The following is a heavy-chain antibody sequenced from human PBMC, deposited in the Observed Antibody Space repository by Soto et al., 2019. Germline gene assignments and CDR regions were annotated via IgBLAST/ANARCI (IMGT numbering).Heavy chain of an antibody. V-gene: IGHV3-7*01. D-gene: IGHD2-2*03. CDR1: RFTFSRYW. CDR2: IKEDGSDK. CDR3: ARWIDDNASFGRDV. Sequence: HPGGSPRLSSAASRFTFSRYWMSWVRQAPGRGLEWVANIKEDGSDKYYEDSVKGRFTISRDNAKNSLYLQMNSLRAEDTAVYYYARWIDDNASFGRDVRGQGYTVIVSS. J-gene: IGHJ6*02.